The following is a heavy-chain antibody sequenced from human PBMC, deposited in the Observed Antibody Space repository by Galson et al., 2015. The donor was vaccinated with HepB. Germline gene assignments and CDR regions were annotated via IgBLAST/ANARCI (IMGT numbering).Heavy chain of an antibody. V-gene: IGHV3-48*04. J-gene: IGHJ4*02. CDR2: ISSSSSTI. CDR3: ARASRGTRIDY. D-gene: IGHD4-17*01. CDR1: GFTFSSYS. Sequence: SLRLSCAASGFTFSSYSMNWVRQAPGKGLEWVSYISSSSSTIYYADSVKGRFTISRDNAKNSLYLQMNSLRAEDTAVYYCARASRGTRIDYWGQGTLVTVSS.